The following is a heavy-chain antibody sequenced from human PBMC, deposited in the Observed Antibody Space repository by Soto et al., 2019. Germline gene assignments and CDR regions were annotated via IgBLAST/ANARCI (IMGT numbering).Heavy chain of an antibody. J-gene: IGHJ2*01. CDR3: AKGWRDPLTGYHNWYFDL. CDR2: IYYTGTT. D-gene: IGHD3-9*01. CDR1: GDSMSSFY. V-gene: IGHV4-59*01. Sequence: VQLQQSGPGLVKPSETLSLTCTVSGDSMSSFYWSWIRQSPGKGLEWIGYIYYTGTTKSDPSLRSRVAMSVDTSKHQFSLNLTSVTAADTAVYFCAKGWRDPLTGYHNWYFDLWGRGIPVTVSS.